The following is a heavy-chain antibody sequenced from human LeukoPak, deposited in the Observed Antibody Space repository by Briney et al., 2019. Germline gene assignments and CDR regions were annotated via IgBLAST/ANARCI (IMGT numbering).Heavy chain of an antibody. CDR2: IYPGGSDT. CDR1: GYSLTNYW. CDR3: AAGIAARGKYYFDY. Sequence: GESLKISCKGSGYSLTNYWIGWVRQMPGKGLEWMGIIYPGGSDTRYSPSFQGQVTISADKSISTAYLQWSSLKASDTAMYYCAAGIAARGKYYFDYWGQGTLVTVSS. V-gene: IGHV5-51*01. D-gene: IGHD6-13*01. J-gene: IGHJ4*02.